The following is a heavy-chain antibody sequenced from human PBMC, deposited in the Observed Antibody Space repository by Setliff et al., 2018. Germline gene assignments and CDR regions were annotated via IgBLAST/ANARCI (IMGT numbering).Heavy chain of an antibody. J-gene: IGHJ4*02. D-gene: IGHD5-12*01. CDR2: IFQSGIT. V-gene: IGHV4-38-2*01. CDR3: ARLGGLLAATMPFDY. CDR1: GFSITNGYY. Sequence: SETLSLTCAVSGFSITNGYYWGWIRQSPGKGLEWIGNIFQSGITFYNPSLKSRVTMSLDTSKNQFSLKLRSVTAADTAVYYCARLGGLLAATMPFDYWGQGTLVTVSS.